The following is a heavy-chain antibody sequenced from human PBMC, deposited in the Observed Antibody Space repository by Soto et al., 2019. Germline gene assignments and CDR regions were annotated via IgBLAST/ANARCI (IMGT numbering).Heavy chain of an antibody. CDR1: GGSISSGGYS. CDR3: ARGYYYGSGSLRAYYYYGMDV. V-gene: IGHV4-30-2*01. CDR2: IYHSGST. Sequence: QLQLQESGSGLVKPSQTLSLTCAVSGGSISSGGYSWSWIRQPPGKGLEWIGYIYHSGSTYYNPSLKGRVTISVDRSKNQFSLKLSSVTAADTAVYYCARGYYYGSGSLRAYYYYGMDVWGQGTTVTVSS. J-gene: IGHJ6*02. D-gene: IGHD3-10*01.